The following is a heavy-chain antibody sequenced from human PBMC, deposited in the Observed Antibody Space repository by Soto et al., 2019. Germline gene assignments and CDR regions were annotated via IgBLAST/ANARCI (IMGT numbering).Heavy chain of an antibody. Sequence: GGSLRLSCAASGFTFSDYYMSWIRQAPGKGLEWVSYISSSGSTIYYADSVKGRFTISRDNAKNSLYLQMNNLRAEDTAVYYCARDCRPYYDFWSGFGSRYYYYGMDVWGQGTTVTVSS. CDR3: ARDCRPYYDFWSGFGSRYYYYGMDV. CDR1: GFTFSDYY. CDR2: ISSSGSTI. V-gene: IGHV3-11*01. D-gene: IGHD3-3*01. J-gene: IGHJ6*02.